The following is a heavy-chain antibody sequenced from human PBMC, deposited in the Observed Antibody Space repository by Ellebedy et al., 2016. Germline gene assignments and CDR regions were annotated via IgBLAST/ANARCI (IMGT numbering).Heavy chain of an antibody. CDR3: ARIEGCGYCSGGSCYGGCAFDI. V-gene: IGHV3-11*04. CDR2: ISSSGSTI. CDR1: GFTFSDYY. Sequence: GESLKISCAASGFTFSDYYMSWIRQAPGKGLEWVSYISSSGSTIYYADSVKGRFTISRDNAKNSLYLQMNSLRAEDTAVYYCARIEGCGYCSGGSCYGGCAFDIWGQGTMGTVSS. D-gene: IGHD2-15*01. J-gene: IGHJ3*02.